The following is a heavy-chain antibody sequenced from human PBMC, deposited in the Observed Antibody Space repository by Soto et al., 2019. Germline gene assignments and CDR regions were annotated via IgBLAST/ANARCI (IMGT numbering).Heavy chain of an antibody. Sequence: GGSLRLSCAASGFTFSSYAMSWVRQAPGKGLEWVSAISGSGGSTYYADSVKGRFTISRDNSKNTLYLQMNSLRAEDTAVYYCAKDADLCSGGSCFLIAVAGTDYWGQGTLVTVSS. D-gene: IGHD2-15*01. V-gene: IGHV3-23*01. CDR2: ISGSGGST. CDR1: GFTFSSYA. CDR3: AKDADLCSGGSCFLIAVAGTDY. J-gene: IGHJ4*02.